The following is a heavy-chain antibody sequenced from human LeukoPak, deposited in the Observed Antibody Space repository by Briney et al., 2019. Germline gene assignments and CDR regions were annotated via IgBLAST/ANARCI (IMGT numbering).Heavy chain of an antibody. V-gene: IGHV3-53*01. J-gene: IGHJ3*02. CDR3: ARVLRYDNSGHDSFDI. CDR2: IYSGGST. D-gene: IGHD3-22*01. Sequence: GGSLRPSCAASGFTVSSNYMNWVRQAPGKGLEWVSVIYSGGSTYYADSLKGRFTISRDNAKNSLYLQMNSLRAEDTAVYYCARVLRYDNSGHDSFDIWGQGTMVTVSS. CDR1: GFTVSSNY.